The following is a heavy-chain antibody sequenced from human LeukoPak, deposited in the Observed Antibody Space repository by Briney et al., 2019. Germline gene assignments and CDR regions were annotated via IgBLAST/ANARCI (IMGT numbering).Heavy chain of an antibody. V-gene: IGHV3-21*01. D-gene: IGHD3-10*01. Sequence: GGSLRLSCAASGFTFSAYTMSWVRQSPGRGLEWVSSISSSSVSIYYADSLRGRFIISRDNAKTSLYLQMTSLRAEDTAVYYCARDIRREDYGSGRFVYYFDYWGQGTLVTVSS. CDR1: GFTFSAYT. CDR3: ARDIRREDYGSGRFVYYFDY. CDR2: ISSSSVSI. J-gene: IGHJ4*02.